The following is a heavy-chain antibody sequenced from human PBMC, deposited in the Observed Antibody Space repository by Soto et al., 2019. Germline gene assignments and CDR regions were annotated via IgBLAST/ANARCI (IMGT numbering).Heavy chain of an antibody. Sequence: SVKVSFKASGGTFSSYAISWLRQAPGQGLEWMGGIIPIFGTANYAQKFQGRVTITADESTSTAYMELSSLRSEDTAVYYCARGLVPAASPRYYYYYYGMDVWGQGTTVTVSS. CDR2: IIPIFGTA. CDR3: ARGLVPAASPRYYYYYYGMDV. J-gene: IGHJ6*02. D-gene: IGHD2-2*01. V-gene: IGHV1-69*13. CDR1: GGTFSSYA.